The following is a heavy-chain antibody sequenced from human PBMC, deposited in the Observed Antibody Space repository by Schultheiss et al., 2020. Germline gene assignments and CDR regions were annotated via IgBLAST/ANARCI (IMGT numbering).Heavy chain of an antibody. CDR1: GFTFSAFE. Sequence: GESLKISCAASGFTFSAFEMNWVRQAPGKGLEWVSAISGSGGSTYYADSVKGRFTISRDNAKNSLYLQMNSLRAGDTAVYYCARDCAQQLVASFDYWGQGTLVTVSS. D-gene: IGHD6-13*01. J-gene: IGHJ4*02. CDR3: ARDCAQQLVASFDY. CDR2: ISGSGGST. V-gene: IGHV3-48*03.